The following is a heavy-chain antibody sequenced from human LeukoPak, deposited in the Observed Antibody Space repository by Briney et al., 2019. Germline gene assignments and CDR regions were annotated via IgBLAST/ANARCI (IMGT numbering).Heavy chain of an antibody. D-gene: IGHD3-10*01. V-gene: IGHV4-39*01. J-gene: IGHJ5*02. CDR1: GASISSSNYF. CDR3: ARTMARGVITNNSWFDP. Sequence: SETLSLTCTVSGASISSSNYFWAWIRQPPGKGLEWIGSIYYSGSTYCNPSLKSRVTISVDTSKNQLSLKLSFVTAADTAVYYCARTMARGVITNNSWFDPWGQGTLVTVSS. CDR2: IYYSGST.